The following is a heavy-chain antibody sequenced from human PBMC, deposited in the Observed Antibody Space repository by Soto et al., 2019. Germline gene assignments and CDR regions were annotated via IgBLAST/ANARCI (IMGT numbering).Heavy chain of an antibody. D-gene: IGHD6-19*01. V-gene: IGHV3-23*01. CDR1: GFTFSSYA. J-gene: IGHJ4*02. CDR3: AKGYWVSWQDSSGWSDTSYFDY. Sequence: VQLLESGGGLVQPGGSLRLSCAASGFTFSSYAMSWVRQAPGNGLEWVSAINGSGGSTYYADSVKGRFNISRDNSKNTLYVQMNSLGDEDTAVYYCAKGYWVSWQDSSGWSDTSYFDYWGQGTLVTVSS. CDR2: INGSGGST.